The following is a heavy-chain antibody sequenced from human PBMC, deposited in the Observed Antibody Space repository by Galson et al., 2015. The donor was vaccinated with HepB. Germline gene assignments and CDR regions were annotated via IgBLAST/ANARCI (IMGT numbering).Heavy chain of an antibody. V-gene: IGHV1-2*02. Sequence: SVKVSCKASGYTSTGYYMHWVRQAPGQGLEWMGWINPNSGGTNYAQKFQGRVTMTRDTSISTAYMELSRLRSDDTAVYYCARSYSSGWSVDYWGQGTLVTVSS. CDR1: GYTSTGYY. D-gene: IGHD6-19*01. J-gene: IGHJ4*02. CDR2: INPNSGGT. CDR3: ARSYSSGWSVDY.